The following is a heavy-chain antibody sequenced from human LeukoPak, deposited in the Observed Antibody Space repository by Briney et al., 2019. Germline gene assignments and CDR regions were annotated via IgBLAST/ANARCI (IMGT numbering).Heavy chain of an antibody. CDR1: GFTFSNFG. Sequence: GGSLRLSCAASGFTFSNFGMNWVRQAPGKGLEWVSIISNSSTYMYYADSVKGRFTVSRDNAKNSLYLQMNSLRDEDTAVYYCAREYYDTSGYFHGGFWGQGTLVTVSS. V-gene: IGHV3-21*01. CDR2: ISNSSTYM. D-gene: IGHD3-22*01. J-gene: IGHJ4*02. CDR3: AREYYDTSGYFHGGF.